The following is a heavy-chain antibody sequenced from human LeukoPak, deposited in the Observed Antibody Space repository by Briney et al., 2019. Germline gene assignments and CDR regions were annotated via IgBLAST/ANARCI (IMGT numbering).Heavy chain of an antibody. Sequence: PGGSLRLSCAASGFSVSSHYISWVRQAPGKGLEWVSLSYSSGSTYYADSVKGRFTTSRDNSKNTLYLQMSSLGAEDTAVYYCARALYSSSSGYWGQGTLVTVSS. J-gene: IGHJ4*02. CDR1: GFSVSSHY. CDR2: SYSSGST. V-gene: IGHV3-53*01. D-gene: IGHD6-6*01. CDR3: ARALYSSSSGY.